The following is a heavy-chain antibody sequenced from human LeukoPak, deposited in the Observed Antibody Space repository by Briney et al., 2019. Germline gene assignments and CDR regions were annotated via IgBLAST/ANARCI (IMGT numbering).Heavy chain of an antibody. Sequence: PSETLSLTCNVSGGSISSSGYYWGWIRQPPGKGLEWIGSIYYSGSTYYNPSLKSRVTISVDTSKNHFSLKLSSVTAADTAVYYCARLDSALNAFDIWGQGTMVTVSS. CDR3: ARLDSALNAFDI. D-gene: IGHD2-21*01. V-gene: IGHV4-39*02. CDR2: IYYSGST. CDR1: GGSISSSGYY. J-gene: IGHJ3*02.